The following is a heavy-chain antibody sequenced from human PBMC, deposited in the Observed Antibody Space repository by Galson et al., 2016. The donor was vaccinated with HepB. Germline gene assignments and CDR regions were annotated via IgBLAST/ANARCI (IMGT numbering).Heavy chain of an antibody. J-gene: IGHJ4*02. Sequence: SLRLSCAASGFTVSGKFMTWVRQAPGKGLEWVSFSYNADNRYYAESVKGRFTTSRDNSKNTFYLQMNSLRAEDTAVYYCASLQRRDLVIVPTAISFDLWGQGTLVTVS. CDR3: ASLQRRDLVIVPTAISFDL. CDR1: GFTVSGKF. CDR2: SYNADNR. D-gene: IGHD2-2*01. V-gene: IGHV3-53*01.